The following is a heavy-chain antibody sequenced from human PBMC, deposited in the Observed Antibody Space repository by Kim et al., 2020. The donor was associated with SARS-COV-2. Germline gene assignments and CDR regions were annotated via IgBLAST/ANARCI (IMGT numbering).Heavy chain of an antibody. CDR2: THSGGST. V-gene: IGHV4-39*01. CDR1: GVSVSSSGDY. J-gene: IGHJ5*02. Sequence: SETLSLTCSVSGVSVSSSGDYWGWIRQPPGKGLEWIGTTHSGGSTYYNSSLQSRVTISVVTSKSQFSLKLTSVTAADTAVYYCARQPRKNWFDPWGQGTL. CDR3: ARQPRKNWFDP.